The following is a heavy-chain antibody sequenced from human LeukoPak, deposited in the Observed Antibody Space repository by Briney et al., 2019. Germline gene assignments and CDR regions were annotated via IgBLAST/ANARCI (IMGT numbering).Heavy chain of an antibody. V-gene: IGHV3-74*01. CDR1: RFTYSDYW. Sequence: PGGSLRLSCAASRFTYSDYWMHWVRQAPGKGLVWVSRINRDGGGTTYADSVKGRFTISRDNAKNTLYLQMNSLRAEDTAVYYCARGPRRGGGNYWGQGTLVTVSS. J-gene: IGHJ4*02. D-gene: IGHD2-15*01. CDR3: ARGPRRGGGNY. CDR2: INRDGGGT.